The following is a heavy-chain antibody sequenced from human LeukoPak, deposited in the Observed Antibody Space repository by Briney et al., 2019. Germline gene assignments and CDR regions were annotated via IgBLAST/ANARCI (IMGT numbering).Heavy chain of an antibody. D-gene: IGHD6-19*01. CDR2: MYISGST. V-gene: IGHV4-4*07. CDR3: ARDNGYTSGWGPPFDY. J-gene: IGHJ4*02. Sequence: PSETLSLTCTVSGGSVSSYYRSWIRQPAGKGLEWIGRMYISGSTKYNPSLKSRVTMSIDTSRNQLSLKLSSVTAADTAVYYCARDNGYTSGWGPPFDYWGQGTLVTVSS. CDR1: GGSVSSYY.